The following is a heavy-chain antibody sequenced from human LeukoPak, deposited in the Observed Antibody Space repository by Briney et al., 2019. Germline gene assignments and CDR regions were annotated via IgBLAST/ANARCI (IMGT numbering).Heavy chain of an antibody. D-gene: IGHD3-10*01. CDR1: GVSISSGDYY. CDR3: ARAHGSPSVRLFDS. Sequence: SETLSLTCTVSGVSISSGDYYWSWIRQPPGKVLEWIGYVYHSGGTYYSPPLRNRVTLSVDTSKNQFSLKLSSVTAADTAVYYCARAHGSPSVRLFDSWGQGTLVTVSS. V-gene: IGHV4-30-4*01. CDR2: VYHSGGT. J-gene: IGHJ4*02.